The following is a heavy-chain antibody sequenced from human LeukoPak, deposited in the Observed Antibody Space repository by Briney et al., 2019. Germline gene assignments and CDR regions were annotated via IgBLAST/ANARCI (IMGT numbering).Heavy chain of an antibody. CDR1: GFTFSSYA. CDR3: AKDLALPGIANY. Sequence: GGSLRLSCAASGFTFSSYAMSWARQAPGKGLEWVSAISGSGGSTYYADSVKGRFTISRDNSKNTLYLQMNSLRAEDTAVYYCAKDLALPGIANYWGQGTLVTVSS. D-gene: IGHD6-13*01. J-gene: IGHJ4*02. V-gene: IGHV3-23*01. CDR2: ISGSGGST.